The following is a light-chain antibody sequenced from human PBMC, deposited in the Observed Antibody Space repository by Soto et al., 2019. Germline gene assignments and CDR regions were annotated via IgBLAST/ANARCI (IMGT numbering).Light chain of an antibody. CDR1: QSVSNS. V-gene: IGKV3-11*01. CDR2: EAS. CDR3: QQRSTWPWT. Sequence: EVVLTQSPATLSLSPGEIATLSCGASQSVSNSLPWYQQSPGQAPRLLIYEASKRATGIPASFSGSGSGTVFTLTISSLESEDFAVYYCQQRSTWPWTFGQGTNLEI. J-gene: IGKJ2*02.